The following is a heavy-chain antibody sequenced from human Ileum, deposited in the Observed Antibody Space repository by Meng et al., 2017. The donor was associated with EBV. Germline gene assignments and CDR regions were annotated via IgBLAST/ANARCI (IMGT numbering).Heavy chain of an antibody. CDR3: VYSSSFH. D-gene: IGHD6-13*01. CDR1: GFTFSNYY. Sequence: QGRLVGAGGVLVKAGGSLKLYCAASGFTFSNYYMNWIRQAPGKGLEWVSCISSTGSTTYYADSVKGRFTVSRDNAKNSLFLQMHSMRAEDTAVYYCVYSSSFHWGQGTLVTVSS. J-gene: IGHJ4*02. V-gene: IGHV3-11*01. CDR2: ISSTGSTT.